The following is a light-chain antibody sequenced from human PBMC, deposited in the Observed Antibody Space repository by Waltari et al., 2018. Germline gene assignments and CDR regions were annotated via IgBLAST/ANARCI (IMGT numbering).Light chain of an antibody. CDR1: ETIKTN. V-gene: IGKV3-15*01. Sequence: EIVVTQSPATLSVSPGEGATLSCRASETIKTNLAWYQQKPGQPPRLLIYDASTRATGIPARFSGSGSGTEFTLTISSLQSEDFAIYFCQQYNEWPPISTFGQGTNLEIK. J-gene: IGKJ2*01. CDR3: QQYNEWPPIST. CDR2: DAS.